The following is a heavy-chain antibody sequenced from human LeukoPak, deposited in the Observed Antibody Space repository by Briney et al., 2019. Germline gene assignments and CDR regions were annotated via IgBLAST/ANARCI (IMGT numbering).Heavy chain of an antibody. J-gene: IGHJ4*02. CDR3: AKVANYYYCSETYYFFEH. V-gene: IGHV3-43*01. CDR2: IYQRGHT. CDR1: GFSFDRST. Sequence: GGSLRLSCAASGFSFDRSTIHWVRQTPGKGLEWVSLIYQRGHTIYTDSVKGRFTISRDNAKNSLYLQMNSLRVEDTAVYYRAKVANYYYCSETYYFFEHWGQGTPVTASS. D-gene: IGHD3-10*01.